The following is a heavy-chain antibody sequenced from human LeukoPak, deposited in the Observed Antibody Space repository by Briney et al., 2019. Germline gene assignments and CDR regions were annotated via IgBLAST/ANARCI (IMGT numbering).Heavy chain of an antibody. CDR3: ARSFLTNYYIDY. CDR2: IYHSGNT. D-gene: IGHD3-9*01. V-gene: IGHV4-38-2*02. J-gene: IGHJ4*02. Sequence: SETLSLTRTVSGYSISSGSYWGWIRQPPGKGLEWIGSIYHSGNTYYTPSLRSRVTISEDTSKNHFSLNLSSVTAADTAVYYCARSFLTNYYIDYWGQGTLVTVSS. CDR1: GYSISSGSY.